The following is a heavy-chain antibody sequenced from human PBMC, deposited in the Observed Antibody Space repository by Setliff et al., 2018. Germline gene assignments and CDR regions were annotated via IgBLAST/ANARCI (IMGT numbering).Heavy chain of an antibody. CDR1: GDSISGSNFY. Sequence: PSETLSLSCTVSGDSISGSNFYWGWIRQPPGKGLEWIGSIHFSKSTYYNPSLKSRVSMSVDTSKNKLSLRLTSVTAADTALYYCARGLHDTSDDYYVGAFDMWGLGTKVTVSS. CDR2: IHFSKST. V-gene: IGHV4-39*07. CDR3: ARGLHDTSDDYYVGAFDM. D-gene: IGHD3-22*01. J-gene: IGHJ3*02.